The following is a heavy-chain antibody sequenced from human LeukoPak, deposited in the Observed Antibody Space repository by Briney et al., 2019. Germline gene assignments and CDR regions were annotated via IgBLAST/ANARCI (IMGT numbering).Heavy chain of an antibody. CDR3: ARILSNYDSSGHDAFDI. V-gene: IGHV2-70*11. D-gene: IGHD3-22*01. CDR2: IDWDDDK. CDR1: GFSLSASGMC. J-gene: IGHJ3*02. Sequence: SGPTLVKPTQTLTLTCTFSGFSLSASGMCVSWIRQPPGKALEWLARIDWDDDKYYSTSLKTRLTISKDTSKNQVVLTMTNIDPVDTATYYCARILSNYDSSGHDAFDIWGQGTMVTVSS.